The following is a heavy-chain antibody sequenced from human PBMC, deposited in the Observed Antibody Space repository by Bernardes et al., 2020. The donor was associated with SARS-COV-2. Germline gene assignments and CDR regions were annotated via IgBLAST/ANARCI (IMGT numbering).Heavy chain of an antibody. CDR3: ARPYYDYWSGFFSSSEP. CDR1: RFPLSNYW. V-gene: IGHV3-23*01. CDR2: ISASGDTK. J-gene: IGHJ5*02. D-gene: IGHD3-3*01. Sequence: GGSLRLSCESSRFPLSNYWMAWVRQAPEKGLEWVSAISASGDTKVYADSVKGRFIISRDNSKNMLFLQMNGLRAEDTARYYCARPYYDYWSGFFSSSEPWGQGTLVTVSS.